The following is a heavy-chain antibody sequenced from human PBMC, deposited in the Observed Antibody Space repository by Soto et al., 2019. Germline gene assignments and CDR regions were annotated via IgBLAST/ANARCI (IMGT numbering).Heavy chain of an antibody. Sequence: EVQLLESGGALVQPGGSLRLSCAASGFTFSNYAVTWVRQAPGRGLEWVSSVSGDGRGTRYADSVRGQFTISRDNSKNTLYLQMNSLTAEDTAIYYCAKDPNGDYVGAFDYWGQGTLVTVSS. J-gene: IGHJ4*02. CDR1: GFTFSNYA. CDR3: AKDPNGDYVGAFDY. V-gene: IGHV3-23*01. CDR2: VSGDGRGT. D-gene: IGHD4-17*01.